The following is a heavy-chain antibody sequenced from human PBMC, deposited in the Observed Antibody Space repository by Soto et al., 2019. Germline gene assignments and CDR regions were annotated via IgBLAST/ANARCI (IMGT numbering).Heavy chain of an antibody. Sequence: ASVKVSCKASGYTFTGYYMHWVRQAPGQGLEWMGWINPNSGGTNYAQRFQGRVTMTRDTSISTAYMELSRLRFDDTAVYYCARDYPPDYYDSSGYYFGGWFDLWGQGTLVTVSS. J-gene: IGHJ5*02. V-gene: IGHV1-2*02. CDR3: ARDYPPDYYDSSGYYFGGWFDL. CDR1: GYTFTGYY. CDR2: INPNSGGT. D-gene: IGHD3-22*01.